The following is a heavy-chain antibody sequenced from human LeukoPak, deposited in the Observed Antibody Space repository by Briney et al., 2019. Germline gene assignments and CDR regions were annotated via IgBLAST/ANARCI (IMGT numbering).Heavy chain of an antibody. V-gene: IGHV3-20*04. D-gene: IGHD2-2*01. Sequence: GGSLRLSCAASGFSFDDYGMSWVRQVPGKGLEWVSGITWNGGNTGHADSVKGRFTISRDNAKNSLYLHLNSLRAEDTALYYCARGLGYCSSTSCNPFDYWGQGTQVTVSS. CDR2: ITWNGGNT. J-gene: IGHJ4*02. CDR1: GFSFDDYG. CDR3: ARGLGYCSSTSCNPFDY.